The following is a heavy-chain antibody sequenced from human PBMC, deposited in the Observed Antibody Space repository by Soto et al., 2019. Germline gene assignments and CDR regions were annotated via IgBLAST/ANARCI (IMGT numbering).Heavy chain of an antibody. Sequence: GGSLRLSCAASGFTFSSYAMHWVRQAPGKGLEWVAVISYDGSNKYYADSVKGRFTISRDNSKNTLYLQMNSLRAEDTAVYYCAREAPAGDSSGYYYYYYYGMDVWGQGTTVTVSS. CDR1: GFTFSSYA. J-gene: IGHJ6*02. CDR3: AREAPAGDSSGYYYYYYYGMDV. CDR2: ISYDGSNK. V-gene: IGHV3-30-3*01. D-gene: IGHD3-22*01.